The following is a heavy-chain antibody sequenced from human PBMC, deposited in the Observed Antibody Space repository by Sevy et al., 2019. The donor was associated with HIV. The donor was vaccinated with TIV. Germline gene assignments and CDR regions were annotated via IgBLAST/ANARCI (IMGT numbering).Heavy chain of an antibody. CDR1: GGTFSSYG. J-gene: IGHJ4*02. D-gene: IGHD6-19*01. CDR2: IIHILGTV. Sequence: ASVKVSCKASGGTFSSYGISWVRQAPGQGLEWMGGIIHILGTVNYAQKFQGRVTITADESTETAYMELRSLGSEDTAVYYCARGGANGWYYFDYWGQETLVTVSS. CDR3: ARGGANGWYYFDY. V-gene: IGHV1-69*13.